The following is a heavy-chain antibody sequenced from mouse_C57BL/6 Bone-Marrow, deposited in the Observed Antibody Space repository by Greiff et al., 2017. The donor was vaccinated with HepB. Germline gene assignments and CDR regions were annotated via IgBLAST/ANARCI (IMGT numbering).Heavy chain of an antibody. V-gene: IGHV1-76*01. CDR3: AVNYGVYARDY. D-gene: IGHD1-1*01. CDR2: IYPGSGNT. Sequence: VQLQESGAELVRPGASVKLSCKASGYTFTDYYINWVKQRPGQGLEWIARIYPGSGNTYYNEKFKGKATLTAEKSSSTAYMQLSSLTSEDSAVYFCAVNYGVYARDYWGQGTSVTVSS. CDR1: GYTFTDYY. J-gene: IGHJ4*01.